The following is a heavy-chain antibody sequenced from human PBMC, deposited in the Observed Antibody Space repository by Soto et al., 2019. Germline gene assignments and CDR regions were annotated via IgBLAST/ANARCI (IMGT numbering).Heavy chain of an antibody. Sequence: GASVKVSCKASGNTFTSYYMHWVRQAPGQGLEWMGIINPSGSTTYAQKFQGRVTLTRDASTTTVYMELSSVRSDDTAVYYCAMVYCSGGRCYGIDYWGKGTLVTVSS. D-gene: IGHD2-15*01. CDR3: AMVYCSGGRCYGIDY. CDR2: INPSGST. CDR1: GNTFTSYY. J-gene: IGHJ4*02. V-gene: IGHV1-46*01.